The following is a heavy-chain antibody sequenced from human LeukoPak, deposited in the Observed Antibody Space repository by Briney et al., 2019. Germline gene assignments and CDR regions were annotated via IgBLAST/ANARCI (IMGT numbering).Heavy chain of an antibody. CDR3: AKDTTLIRRLTGGGAFDI. Sequence: GGSLRLSCVASGFTFSRCAMHWVRQAPGKGLECVAVISNDGSDKFYGDSVKGRFTISRDNSKNTLYLQMNSLRAEDTAVYYCAKDTTLIRRLTGGGAFDIWGQGTVVTVSS. CDR1: GFTFSRCA. D-gene: IGHD3-16*01. V-gene: IGHV3-30*18. J-gene: IGHJ3*02. CDR2: ISNDGSDK.